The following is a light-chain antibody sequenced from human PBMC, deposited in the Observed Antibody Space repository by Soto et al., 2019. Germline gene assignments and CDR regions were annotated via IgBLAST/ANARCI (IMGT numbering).Light chain of an antibody. CDR2: EAT. V-gene: IGLV2-23*02. CDR1: SSDIGSYNL. J-gene: IGLJ1*01. CDR3: CSYAGRSTLYV. Sequence: SVLTQPASVSGSPGQSITISCTGTSSDIGSYNLVSWYQQQPGKAPKIMIYEATKRPSGVSDRFSGSKSANTASLTISGLQAEDEADYYCCSYAGRSTLYVFGTGTKVTVL.